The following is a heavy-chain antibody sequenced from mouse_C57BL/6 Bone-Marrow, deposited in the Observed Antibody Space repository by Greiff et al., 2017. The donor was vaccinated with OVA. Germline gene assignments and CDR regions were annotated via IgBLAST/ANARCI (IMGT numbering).Heavy chain of an antibody. CDR2: IDPENGDT. V-gene: IGHV14-4*01. CDR3: TTKYYCDY. J-gene: IGHJ2*01. Sequence: EVQLQQSGAELVRPGASVKLSCTASGFNIKDDYMHWVKQRPEQGLEWIGWIDPENGDTEYASKFQGKATITADTSSNTAYLQLSSLTSEDTAVYYCTTKYYCDYWGQGTTLTVSS. CDR1: GFNIKDDY.